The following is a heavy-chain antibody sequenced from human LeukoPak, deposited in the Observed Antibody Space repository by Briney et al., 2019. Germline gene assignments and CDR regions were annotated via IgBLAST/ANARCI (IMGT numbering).Heavy chain of an antibody. CDR2: INPNSGGT. CDR3: ARGDGSSWFEY. V-gene: IGHV1-2*02. D-gene: IGHD6-13*01. J-gene: IGHJ4*02. Sequence: ASVKVSCKASGYTFSGNNMYWVRQAPGQGLEWMGWINPNSGGTNYAQKFQGRVTMTRDTSISTAYMELNRLRSDDTAGYYCARGDGSSWFEYWGQGTLVTVSS. CDR1: GYTFSGNN.